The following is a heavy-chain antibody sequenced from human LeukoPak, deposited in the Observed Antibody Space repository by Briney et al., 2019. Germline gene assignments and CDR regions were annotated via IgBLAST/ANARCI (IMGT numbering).Heavy chain of an antibody. CDR2: IIPIFGTA. CDR1: GGTFSSYA. J-gene: IGHJ3*02. Sequence: SVKVSCKASGGTFSSYAISWVRQAPGQGLEWMGGIIPIFGTANYAQKFQGRVTITADESTSTAYMELNSLRSEDTAVYYCASTDYYDSSGPDAFDIWGQGTMVTVSS. V-gene: IGHV1-69*13. D-gene: IGHD3-22*01. CDR3: ASTDYYDSSGPDAFDI.